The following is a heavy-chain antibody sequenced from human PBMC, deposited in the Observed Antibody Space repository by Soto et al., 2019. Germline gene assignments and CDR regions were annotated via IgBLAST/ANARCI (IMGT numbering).Heavy chain of an antibody. Sequence: QLVESGGGLVQPGGSLRLSCAASGFTFRSYWMSWVRQAPGKGLEWVANIKQDGSEKYYLDSVKGRFTISRDNAKNSLNLQMNSLRAEDTAGYYCARDRGYSRGWFDPWGQGTLVTVSS. CDR1: GFTFRSYW. D-gene: IGHD5-12*01. CDR3: ARDRGYSRGWFDP. V-gene: IGHV3-7*01. J-gene: IGHJ5*02. CDR2: IKQDGSEK.